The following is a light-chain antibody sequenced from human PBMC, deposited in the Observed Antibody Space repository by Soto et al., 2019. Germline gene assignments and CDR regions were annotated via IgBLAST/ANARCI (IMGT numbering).Light chain of an antibody. CDR3: AAWDDSLNGAV. CDR1: SSNIGGNP. Sequence: QSVLTQSPSASGTPGQRVTISCSGGSSNIGGNPVDWYQQLPGTAPKLLIYYNNLRPSGVPDRFSGSKSGTSASLAISGLQSEDEADYYCAAWDDSLNGAVFGGGTQLTVL. J-gene: IGLJ7*01. V-gene: IGLV1-44*01. CDR2: YNN.